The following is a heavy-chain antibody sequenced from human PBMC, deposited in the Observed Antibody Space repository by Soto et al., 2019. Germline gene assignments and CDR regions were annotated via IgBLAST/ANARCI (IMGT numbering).Heavy chain of an antibody. D-gene: IGHD3-22*01. CDR1: GDSITSIYH. Sequence: PSETLSLTCAVSGDSITSIYHWGWIRQPPGGGLEWVADIYHSGTTYYNPSLKSGFTISVDTSKNQFSLKLSSVTAADTAVYYCARDLDYYDSSGDSYGMDVWGQGTTVTVSS. CDR2: IYHSGTT. J-gene: IGHJ6*02. CDR3: ARDLDYYDSSGDSYGMDV. V-gene: IGHV4-38-2*02.